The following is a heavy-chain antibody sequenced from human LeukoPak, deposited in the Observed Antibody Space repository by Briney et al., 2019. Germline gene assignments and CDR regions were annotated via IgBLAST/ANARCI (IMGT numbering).Heavy chain of an antibody. V-gene: IGHV3-23*01. D-gene: IGHD2-8*01. CDR1: GFTSSSYA. CDR3: AKGPAATKYNWFDP. Sequence: GGSLRLSCAASGFTSSSYAMSWVRQAPGKGLEWVSAISGSGGSTYYADSVKGRFTISRDNSKNTLYLQMNSLRAEDTAVYYCAKGPAATKYNWFDPWGQGTLVTVSS. CDR2: ISGSGGST. J-gene: IGHJ5*02.